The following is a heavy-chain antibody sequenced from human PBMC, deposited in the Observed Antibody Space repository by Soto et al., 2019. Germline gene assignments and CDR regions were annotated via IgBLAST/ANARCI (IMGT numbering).Heavy chain of an antibody. V-gene: IGHV1-69*12. D-gene: IGHD2-2*01. CDR2: IIPSFGTA. CDR3: APQVPAAGYYYGMDV. J-gene: IGHJ6*02. CDR1: GATFSSYA. Sequence: QVQLVQSGAEVKKPGSSVKVSCKASGATFSSYAISWVRQAPGQGLEGMGGIIPSFGTANYALTFQGRVTVPGDDSTSTAYIELSSLRSEDTAVYYCAPQVPAAGYYYGMDVWGQGTTVTVSS.